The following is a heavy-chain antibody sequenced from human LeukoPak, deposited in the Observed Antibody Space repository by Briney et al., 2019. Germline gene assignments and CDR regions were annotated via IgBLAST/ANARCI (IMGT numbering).Heavy chain of an antibody. CDR3: AKDIQLST. CDR2: IGASGEST. V-gene: IGHV3-23*01. J-gene: IGHJ3*01. Sequence: GGSLRLSCAASGFTFSVAAMTWVRQAPGKGLEWVSLIGASGESTYYAASVKGRFTISRDNSKNTLSPQMNSLRVEDTAMYFCAKDIQLSTWGLGTMVTVSS. CDR1: GFTFSVAA. D-gene: IGHD5-24*01.